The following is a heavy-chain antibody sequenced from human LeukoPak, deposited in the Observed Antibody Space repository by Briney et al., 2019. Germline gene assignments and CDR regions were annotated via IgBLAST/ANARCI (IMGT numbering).Heavy chain of an antibody. CDR3: AKDRGYDYGQGSQEAFDI. Sequence: GGSLRLFCAASGLTFSSYAMRWARQPPGEGLEWVSCIIGSVGSTFYAESGKGRFTLSRDNSKNTLYMQMNSLSAEDTAVYYCAKDRGYDYGQGSQEAFDIWGQGTRVTVSS. D-gene: IGHD3-10*01. CDR2: IIGSVGST. CDR1: GLTFSSYA. J-gene: IGHJ3*02. V-gene: IGHV3-23*01.